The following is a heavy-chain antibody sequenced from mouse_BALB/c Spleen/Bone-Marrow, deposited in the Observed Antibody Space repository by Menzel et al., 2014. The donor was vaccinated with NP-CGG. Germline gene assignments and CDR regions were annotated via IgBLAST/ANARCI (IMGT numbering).Heavy chain of an antibody. CDR1: GYAFTNYL. D-gene: IGHD1-1*01. Sequence: VQRVESGAELVRPGTSVKVSCKASGYAFTNYLIEWVKQRPGQGLEWIGVINPGSGGTNYNEKFKGKATLTADKSSSTAYMQLSSLTSDDSAVYFCARGITTGYFDYWGQGTTLTASS. J-gene: IGHJ2*01. CDR2: INPGSGGT. V-gene: IGHV1-54*01. CDR3: ARGITTGYFDY.